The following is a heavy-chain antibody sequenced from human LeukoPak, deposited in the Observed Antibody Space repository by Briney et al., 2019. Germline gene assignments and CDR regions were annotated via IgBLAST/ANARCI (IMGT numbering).Heavy chain of an antibody. Sequence: GASVKVSCKASGYTFTGYYMHWVRQAPGQGLEWMGWISAYNGNTNYAQKLQGRVTMTTDTSTSTAYMELRSLRSDDTAVYYCARDWDDIAAARMGADAFDIWGQGTMVTVSS. J-gene: IGHJ3*02. V-gene: IGHV1-18*04. D-gene: IGHD6-13*01. CDR1: GYTFTGYY. CDR2: ISAYNGNT. CDR3: ARDWDDIAAARMGADAFDI.